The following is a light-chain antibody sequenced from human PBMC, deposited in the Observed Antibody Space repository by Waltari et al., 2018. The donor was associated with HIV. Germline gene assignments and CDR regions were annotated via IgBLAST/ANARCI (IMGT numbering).Light chain of an antibody. J-gene: IGLJ2*01. CDR1: SASITRNF. V-gene: IGLV6-57*01. CDR2: DDK. Sequence: FMLTQPHSVAESPVKTITISCTRRSASITRNFETWYQHRPGTSPTAVAIDDKQGPSGVPDRFSATIDSSSNSAYLTISGLKTEDEADYYCQCNDPTNYVVFGGGTHLTVL. CDR3: QCNDPTNYVV.